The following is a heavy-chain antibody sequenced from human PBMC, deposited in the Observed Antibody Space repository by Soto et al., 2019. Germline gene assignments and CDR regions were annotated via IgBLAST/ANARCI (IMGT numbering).Heavy chain of an antibody. Sequence: GGSLRLSCAASGFTFDDYAMHWVRQAPGKGLEWVSGISWNSGSIGYADSVKGRFTISRDNAKNSLYLQMNSLRAEDTALYYCAKDKGLGIAARSWFDPWGQGTLVTVSS. D-gene: IGHD6-6*01. CDR3: AKDKGLGIAARSWFDP. J-gene: IGHJ5*02. CDR1: GFTFDDYA. V-gene: IGHV3-9*01. CDR2: ISWNSGSI.